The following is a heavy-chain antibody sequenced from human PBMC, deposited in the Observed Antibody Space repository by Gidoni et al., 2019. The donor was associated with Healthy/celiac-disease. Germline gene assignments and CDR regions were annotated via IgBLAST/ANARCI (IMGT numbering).Heavy chain of an antibody. CDR3: ARSKPNKGVVAATPDY. Sequence: QLQLQESGPGLVKPSETLSLTCTVPGGSIRSSSYYWGWIRQPPGKGLEWFGSIYYSGRTYYNPSLKSRVTISVDTSKNQFPRKLSFVTAADTAVYYCARSKPNKGVVAATPDYWGQGTLVTVSS. CDR2: IYYSGRT. D-gene: IGHD2-15*01. J-gene: IGHJ4*02. V-gene: IGHV4-39*01. CDR1: GGSIRSSSYY.